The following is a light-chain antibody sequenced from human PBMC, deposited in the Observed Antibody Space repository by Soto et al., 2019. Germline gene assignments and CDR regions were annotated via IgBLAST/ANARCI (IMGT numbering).Light chain of an antibody. J-gene: IGLJ3*02. CDR1: SSNIGSNY. CDR2: RHN. Sequence: QAVVTQPPSASGTPGQRVTISCSGSSSNIGSNYVYWYQQLPGTAPKLLIYRHNQRPSGVPDRFSGSKSGTSASLAISGLRSEDEADYYCAAWDDSLTGWVFGGGTKLTVL. V-gene: IGLV1-47*01. CDR3: AAWDDSLTGWV.